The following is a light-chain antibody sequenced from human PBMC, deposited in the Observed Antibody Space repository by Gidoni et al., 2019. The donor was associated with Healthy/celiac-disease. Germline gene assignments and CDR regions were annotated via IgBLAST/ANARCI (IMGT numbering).Light chain of an antibody. J-gene: IGKJ2*01. V-gene: IGKV1-39*01. CDR3: QQSYCTLYT. CDR2: AAS. CDR1: QCISSY. Sequence: IQMTQSPSSQAASVGDRVTITCRASQCISSYLNWYQQKPGKAPKLLIYAASSLQSVVQSRFSGSGSGTDFTLTISSLQPEDFSTYYCQQSYCTLYTFXXXTKLEIK.